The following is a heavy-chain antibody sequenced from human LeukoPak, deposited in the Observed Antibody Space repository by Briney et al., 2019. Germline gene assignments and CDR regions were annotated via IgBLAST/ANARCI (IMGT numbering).Heavy chain of an antibody. CDR3: ARVREVPSEGAIDY. CDR2: IYYSGST. Sequence: SQTLSLTCTVSGGSISSGDYYWSWIRQPPGKGLEWIGYIYYSGSTYYNPSLKSRVTTSVDTSKNQFSLKLSSVTAADTAVYYCARVREVPSEGAIDYWGQGTLVTVSS. D-gene: IGHD2-2*01. CDR1: GGSISSGDYY. J-gene: IGHJ4*02. V-gene: IGHV4-30-4*01.